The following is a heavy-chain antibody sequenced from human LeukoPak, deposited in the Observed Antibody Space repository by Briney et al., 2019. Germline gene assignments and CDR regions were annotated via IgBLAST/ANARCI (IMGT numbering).Heavy chain of an antibody. CDR3: ARGFTIFGVVDHDAFDI. Sequence: GASVKVSCKASGYTFTNYGISWVRQAPGQGLEWMGWISAYNGNTNYAQKVTNYAQKLQGRVTMTTDTSTSTAYMELRSLRSDDTAVYYCARGFTIFGVVDHDAFDIWGQGTMVTVSS. V-gene: IGHV1-18*01. CDR1: GYTFTNYG. D-gene: IGHD3-3*01. CDR2: ISAYNGNT. J-gene: IGHJ3*02.